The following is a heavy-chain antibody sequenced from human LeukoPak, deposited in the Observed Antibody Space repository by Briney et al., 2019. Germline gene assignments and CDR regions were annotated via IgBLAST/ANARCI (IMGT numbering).Heavy chain of an antibody. Sequence: GGSLRLSCAASGFTFSGFYMNWVRQAPGKGLEWVSTISGSTIHIYYADSVKGRFPVSRGNAKNSLSLQMNSLRAEDTAVYYCARVRCSRGTCYLDYWGQGTLVTVSS. CDR1: GFTFSGFY. V-gene: IGHV3-21*06. CDR2: ISGSTIHI. CDR3: ARVRCSRGTCYLDY. J-gene: IGHJ4*02. D-gene: IGHD2-15*01.